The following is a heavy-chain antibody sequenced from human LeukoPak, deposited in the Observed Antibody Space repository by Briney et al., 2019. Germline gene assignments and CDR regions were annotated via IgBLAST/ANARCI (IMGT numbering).Heavy chain of an antibody. D-gene: IGHD6-19*01. V-gene: IGHV4-39*07. CDR1: GGSISSSSYY. CDR2: IYYSGST. J-gene: IGHJ5*02. Sequence: SETLSLTCTVSGGSISSSSYYWGWIRQPPGKGLEWTGSIYYSGSTYYNPSLKSRVTISVDTSKNQFSLKLSSVTAADTAVYYCARNALSSGWRNYNWFDPWGQGTLVTVSS. CDR3: ARNALSSGWRNYNWFDP.